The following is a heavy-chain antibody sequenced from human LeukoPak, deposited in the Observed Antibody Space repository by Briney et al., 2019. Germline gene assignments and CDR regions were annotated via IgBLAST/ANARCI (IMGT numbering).Heavy chain of an antibody. D-gene: IGHD3-10*01. CDR1: GGTINSYY. CDR3: AGFGAPRYFNDF. J-gene: IGHJ4*02. Sequence: PSETLSLTCTVSGGTINSYYWTWIRQPPGKGLEWIGYVYYTGSTNNNPSLKSRVTISLDASKNQFSLKLTSVTAADTAVYYCAGFGAPRYFNDFWGQGTLVTVSS. CDR2: VYYTGST. V-gene: IGHV4-59*08.